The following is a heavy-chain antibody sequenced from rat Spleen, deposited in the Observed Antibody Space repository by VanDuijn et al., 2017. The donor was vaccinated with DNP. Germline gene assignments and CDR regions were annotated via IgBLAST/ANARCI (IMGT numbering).Heavy chain of an antibody. V-gene: IGHV2S12*01. D-gene: IGHD1-2*01. Sequence: VQLVESGGNLVQPGMSLKLSCIASGFTFNNYYMTWIRQVPGTGLEWVAAISSGGSSYFNSALKSRLSVSRDTSRSQAFLQMNSLQTEDTAIYFCTREEPRVLSYFSSLVDYWGQVVMVTVSS. CDR1: GFTFNNYY. CDR2: ISSGGSS. CDR3: TREEPRVLSYFSSLVDY. J-gene: IGHJ2*01.